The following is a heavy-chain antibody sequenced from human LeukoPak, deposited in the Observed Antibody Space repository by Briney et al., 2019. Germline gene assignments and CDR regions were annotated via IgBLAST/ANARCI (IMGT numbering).Heavy chain of an antibody. D-gene: IGHD3-3*01. CDR3: AREGTYYDFWSGYYSPSGFDY. CDR1: GGTFTSYD. V-gene: IGHV1-8*01. CDR2: MNPNSGNT. Sequence: ASVKVSCKASGGTFTSYDINWVRQATGQGLEWMGWMNPNSGNTGYAQKFQGRVTMTRNTSISTAYMELSSLRSEDTAVYYCAREGTYYDFWSGYYSPSGFDYWGQGTLVTVSS. J-gene: IGHJ4*02.